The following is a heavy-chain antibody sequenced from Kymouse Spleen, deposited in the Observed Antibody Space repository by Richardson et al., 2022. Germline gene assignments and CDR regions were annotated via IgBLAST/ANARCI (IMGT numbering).Heavy chain of an antibody. CDR1: GFTFSGSA. D-gene: IGHD1-1*01,IGHD1-7*01. Sequence: EVQLVESGGGLVQPGGSLKLSCAASGFTFSGSAMHWVRQASGKGLEWVGRIRSKANSYATAYAASVKGRFTISRDDSKNTAYLQMNSLKTEDTAVYYCTPQLELLFDYWGQGTLVTVSS. V-gene: IGHV3-73*02. CDR2: IRSKANSYAT. J-gene: IGHJ4*02. CDR3: TPQLELLFDY.